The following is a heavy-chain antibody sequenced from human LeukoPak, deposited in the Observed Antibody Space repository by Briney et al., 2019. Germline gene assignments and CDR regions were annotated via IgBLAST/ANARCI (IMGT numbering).Heavy chain of an antibody. Sequence: GRSLRLSFAASGFTFSSYWMSCVRQAPGNGLEWVANIKQDGSEKYYVDSVKGRFTISRDNAKNSLYLQMNSLRAEDTAVYYCARSRYFDYWGQGTLVTVSS. CDR2: IKQDGSEK. CDR3: ARSRYFDY. D-gene: IGHD1-14*01. J-gene: IGHJ4*02. CDR1: GFTFSSYW. V-gene: IGHV3-7*01.